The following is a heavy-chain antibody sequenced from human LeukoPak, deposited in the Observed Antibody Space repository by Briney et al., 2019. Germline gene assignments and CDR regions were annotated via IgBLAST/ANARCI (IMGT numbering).Heavy chain of an antibody. V-gene: IGHV3-7*01. Sequence: GSLRLSCVASGFTFSSEWMSWVRQAPGKGLEWVTNINQDGSQKYYEDSVKGRFTVSRDNAKNSLYLHMNGLRADDTAIYYCARDHDGKDCWGQGTLVTVSS. CDR1: GFTFSSEW. CDR3: ARDHDGKDC. D-gene: IGHD1-1*01. J-gene: IGHJ4*02. CDR2: INQDGSQK.